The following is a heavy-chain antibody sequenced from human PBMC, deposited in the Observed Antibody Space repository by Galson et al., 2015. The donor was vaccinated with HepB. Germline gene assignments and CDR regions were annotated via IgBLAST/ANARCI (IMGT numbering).Heavy chain of an antibody. CDR3: ARDREATIVYYYYYGMDV. CDR1: GFTFSSYW. D-gene: IGHD5-12*01. V-gene: IGHV3-7*03. CDR2: IKQDGSEK. J-gene: IGHJ6*02. Sequence: SLRLSCAASGFTFSSYWMSWVRQAPGKGLEWVANIKQDGSEKYYVDSVKGRFTISRDNAKNSLYLQMNSLRAEDTAVYYCARDREATIVYYYYYGMDVWGQGTPVTVSS.